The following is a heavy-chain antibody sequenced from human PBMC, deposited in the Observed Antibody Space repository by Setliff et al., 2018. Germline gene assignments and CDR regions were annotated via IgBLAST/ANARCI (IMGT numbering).Heavy chain of an antibody. V-gene: IGHV4-39*02. J-gene: IGHJ3*01. CDR3: AKDKYSFGSGIYWNSFDL. D-gene: IGHD3-10*01. Sequence: KPSETLSLTCTVSNGSLNRNGYYWAWVRQPPGKGLEWIASVYHRGTTYYNPSLKSRVTTSVDTSKNQFSLKLISVTAADTAVYYCAKDKYSFGSGIYWNSFDLWGQGTMVTVS. CDR2: VYHRGTT. CDR1: NGSLNRNGYY.